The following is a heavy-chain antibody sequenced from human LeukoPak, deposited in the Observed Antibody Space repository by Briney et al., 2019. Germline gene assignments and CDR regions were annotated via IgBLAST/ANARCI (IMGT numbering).Heavy chain of an antibody. CDR3: AKVVWWELLRGAFDI. V-gene: IGHV3-23*01. CDR1: GFTFSNYG. D-gene: IGHD1-26*01. J-gene: IGHJ3*02. Sequence: GGSLRLSCAASGFTFSNYGMSWVRQAPGKGLEWVSGISGSGGRTYYADSVKGRFTISRGNSKNTLYLQMNTLRAEDTALYYCAKVVWWELLRGAFDIWGQGTMVTVSS. CDR2: ISGSGGRT.